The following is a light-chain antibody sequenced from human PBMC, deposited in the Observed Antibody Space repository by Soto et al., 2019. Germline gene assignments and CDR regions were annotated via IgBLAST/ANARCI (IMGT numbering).Light chain of an antibody. CDR3: QSYDSSLSGSGV. V-gene: IGLV1-40*01. J-gene: IGLJ1*01. Sequence: QSVLTQPPSVSGAPGQRVTISCTGSSSNIGAGYDVHWYQQLPGTAPKLLIYGNSNRPSGVPDRFSGSKSVTSASLAITGLQAEDEADYYCQSYDSSLSGSGVFGTGTKVTVL. CDR2: GNS. CDR1: SSNIGAGYD.